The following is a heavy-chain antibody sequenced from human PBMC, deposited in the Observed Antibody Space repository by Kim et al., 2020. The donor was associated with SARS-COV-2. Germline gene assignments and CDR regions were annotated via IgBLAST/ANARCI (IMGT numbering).Heavy chain of an antibody. CDR1: GFTFSSYA. V-gene: IGHV3-30*04. D-gene: IGHD3-10*01. CDR2: ISYDGSNK. J-gene: IGHJ4*02. Sequence: GGSLRLSCAASGFTFSSYAMHWVRQAPGKGLEWVAVISYDGSNKYYADSVKGRFTISRDNSKNTLYLQMNSLRAEDTAVYYCARDRRYYGSGSYVDYWGQGTLVTVSS. CDR3: ARDRRYYGSGSYVDY.